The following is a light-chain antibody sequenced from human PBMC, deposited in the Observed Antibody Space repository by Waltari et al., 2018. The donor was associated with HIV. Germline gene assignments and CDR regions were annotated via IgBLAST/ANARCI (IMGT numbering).Light chain of an antibody. Sequence: EIVLTQSPVTLHFPVGERATVSCRASQSVFTYLAWYHQRPGQPPRLLIYDASNRATGIPPRFSASGSGTDFNLTISGLESEDFGLYFCQQRRAWPITFGQGTKVEIK. CDR1: QSVFTY. CDR3: QQRRAWPIT. CDR2: DAS. J-gene: IGKJ2*01. V-gene: IGKV3-11*01.